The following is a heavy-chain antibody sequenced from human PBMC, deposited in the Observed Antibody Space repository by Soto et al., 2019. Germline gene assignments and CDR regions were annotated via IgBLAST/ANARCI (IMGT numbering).Heavy chain of an antibody. J-gene: IGHJ4*02. Sequence: ASVKVSCKVSGYTLTELSMHWVRQAPGKVLEWMGGFDPEDGETIYEQKFQGRVTMTEDTSTDTAYMELSSLRSEDTAVYYCATGPGYYYDSSGTYFDYWGQGTLVTVSS. CDR3: ATGPGYYYDSSGTYFDY. CDR2: FDPEDGET. V-gene: IGHV1-24*01. D-gene: IGHD3-22*01. CDR1: GYTLTELS.